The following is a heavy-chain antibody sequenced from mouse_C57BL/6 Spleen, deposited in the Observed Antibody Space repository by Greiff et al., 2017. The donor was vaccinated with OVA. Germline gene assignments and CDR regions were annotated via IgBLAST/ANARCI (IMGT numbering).Heavy chain of an antibody. D-gene: IGHD2-4*01. CDR3: ARSGDYDYFDY. CDR2: INPNNGGT. J-gene: IGHJ2*01. Sequence: EVQLRQSGPELVKPGASVKMSCKASGYTFTDYNMHWVKQSHGKSLEWIGYINPNNGGTSYNQKFKGKATLTVNKSSSTAYMELRSLTSEDSAVYYCARSGDYDYFDYWGQGTTLTVSS. V-gene: IGHV1-22*01. CDR1: GYTFTDYN.